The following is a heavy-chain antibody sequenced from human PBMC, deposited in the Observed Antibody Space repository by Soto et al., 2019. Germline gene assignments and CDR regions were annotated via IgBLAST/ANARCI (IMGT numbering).Heavy chain of an antibody. CDR2: INTAGSTK. V-gene: IGHV3-48*03. Sequence: GGALRLSCAASGFPVSNFEMHLVRQAPGRGLEWVSYINTAGSTKYYAESVKGRFTISRDNARNSLFLQMNSLRAEDTAVYYCARAECSNPNCLTAYYDYGLDVWVQGTTVTVSS. CDR1: GFPVSNFE. CDR3: ARAECSNPNCLTAYYDYGLDV. J-gene: IGHJ6*02. D-gene: IGHD2-2*01.